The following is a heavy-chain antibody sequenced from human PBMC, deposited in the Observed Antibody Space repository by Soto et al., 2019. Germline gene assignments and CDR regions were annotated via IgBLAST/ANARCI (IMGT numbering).Heavy chain of an antibody. CDR3: ARAGTAASTSVFFDY. D-gene: IGHD6-13*01. CDR1: GDSVSSNSAA. CDR2: TYYRSKWFN. Sequence: SQTLSLTCAISGDSVSSNSAAWNWIRQSPSRGLEWLGRTYYRSKWFNDYAVSMKGRMTISPDTSKNQFSLQLNSVTPEDTAVYYCARAGTAASTSVFFDYWGQGAQVTVSS. V-gene: IGHV6-1*01. J-gene: IGHJ4*02.